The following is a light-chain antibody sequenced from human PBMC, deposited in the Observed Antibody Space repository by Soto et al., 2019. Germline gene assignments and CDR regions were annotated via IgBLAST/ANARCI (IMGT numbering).Light chain of an antibody. V-gene: IGKV3-20*01. CDR3: QQYGSSPLYT. CDR1: QSVSSSY. Sequence: EIVLTQSPGTLSLSPGERATLSCRASQSVSSSYLAWYQQKPGQAPRLLIYGASSRATGIPDRFSGSGSGTDCPLTISRLEPEDFAVYYCQQYGSSPLYTFGQGNKLAIK. CDR2: GAS. J-gene: IGKJ2*01.